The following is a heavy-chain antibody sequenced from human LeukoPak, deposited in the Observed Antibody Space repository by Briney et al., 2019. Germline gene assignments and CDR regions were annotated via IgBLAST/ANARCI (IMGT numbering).Heavy chain of an antibody. J-gene: IGHJ1*01. CDR2: ISYDGSNK. Sequence: GGSLRLSCAASGFTFSSYGMHWVRQAPGKGLEWVAVISYDGSNKYYADSVKGRFTISRDNSKNTLYLQMNSLRAEDTAVYYCARARVAGNEYFQHWGQGTLVTVSS. CDR1: GFTFSSYG. CDR3: ARARVAGNEYFQH. V-gene: IGHV3-30*19. D-gene: IGHD6-19*01.